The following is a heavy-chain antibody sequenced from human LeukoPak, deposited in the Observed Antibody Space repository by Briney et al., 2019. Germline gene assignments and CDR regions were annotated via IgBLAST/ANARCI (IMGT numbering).Heavy chain of an antibody. CDR2: ISGSGGST. CDR1: GFTFSSYA. CDR3: AKDWETAMVSPSDY. V-gene: IGHV3-23*01. Sequence: PGASLRLSCAASGFTFSSYAMSWVRQAPGKGLEWVSAISGSGGSTYYADSVKGRFTISRDNSKNTLYLQMNSLRAEDTAVYYCAKDWETAMVSPSDYWGQGTLVTVSS. J-gene: IGHJ4*02. D-gene: IGHD5-18*01.